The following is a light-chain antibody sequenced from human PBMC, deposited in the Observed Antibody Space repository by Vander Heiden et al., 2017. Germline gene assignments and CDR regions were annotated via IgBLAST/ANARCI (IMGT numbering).Light chain of an antibody. CDR2: GKN. V-gene: IGLV3-19*01. J-gene: IGLJ3*02. Sequence: SSELTQAPALSVALGQTVQIPCQGDSLRSYYASWYQQKPGQAPVLVIYGKNNRPSGIPDRFSGSRSGNTASLTITGAQAEDEADYYCNSRDSSGNHWVFGGGTKLTVL. CDR1: SLRSYY. CDR3: NSRDSSGNHWV.